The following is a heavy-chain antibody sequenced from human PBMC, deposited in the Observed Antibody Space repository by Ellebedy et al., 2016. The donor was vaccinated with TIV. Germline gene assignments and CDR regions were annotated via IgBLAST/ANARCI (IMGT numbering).Heavy chain of an antibody. CDR1: GFPSSSFE. CDR3: AAAHYYFYGKDV. CDR2: ISSSGTTK. V-gene: IGHV3-48*03. D-gene: IGHD2-15*01. Sequence: PGGSLRLSCAASGFPSSSFEFNWVRQSPGKGLEWVSYISSSGTTKYYPDSVKGRFTISRDNAKNSLYLQMNSLRAEDTAVYYCAAAHYYFYGKDVWGQGTRVTVSS. J-gene: IGHJ6*02.